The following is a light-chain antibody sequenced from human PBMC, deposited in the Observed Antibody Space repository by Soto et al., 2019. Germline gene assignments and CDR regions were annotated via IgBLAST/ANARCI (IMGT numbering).Light chain of an antibody. Sequence: EIVLTQSPGTLSLSPGERATLSCRASQSVSSSYLAWYQQKAGQAPRLLIYGASSRATGIPDRFSGSGSGTDFTLTISRLEPEDSAVYYCQQYGNSLTFGGGTKVEIK. CDR2: GAS. CDR3: QQYGNSLT. CDR1: QSVSSSY. J-gene: IGKJ4*01. V-gene: IGKV3-20*01.